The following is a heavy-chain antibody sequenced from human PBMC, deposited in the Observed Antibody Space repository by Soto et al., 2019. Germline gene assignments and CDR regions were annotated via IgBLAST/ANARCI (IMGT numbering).Heavy chain of an antibody. D-gene: IGHD3-3*01. V-gene: IGHV3-21*01. J-gene: IGHJ6*03. CDR3: AREKGDYDFWSGYYNYYYYYYMDV. CDR2: TSSSSSYI. CDR1: GFTFSSYS. Sequence: GGSLRLSCAASGFTFSSYSMNWVRQAPGKGLEWVSSTSSSSSYIYYADSVKGRFTISRDNAKNSLYLQMNSLRAEDTAVYYCAREKGDYDFWSGYYNYYYYYYMDVWGKGTTVTVSS.